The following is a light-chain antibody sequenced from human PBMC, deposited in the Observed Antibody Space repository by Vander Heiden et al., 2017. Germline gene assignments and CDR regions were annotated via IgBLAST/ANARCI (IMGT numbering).Light chain of an antibody. CDR1: QSVSSSY. CDR3: QQYGSSPLT. CDR2: GAS. J-gene: IGKJ4*01. Sequence: EIVLTQSPGTLSLSPGERATLSCRASQSVSSSYLAWYQQNPGQAPRPLIYGASSRATGIPDRFSGSGSGTDFTLTISRLEPEDFAVYYCQQYGSSPLTFGGGTKVEIK. V-gene: IGKV3-20*01.